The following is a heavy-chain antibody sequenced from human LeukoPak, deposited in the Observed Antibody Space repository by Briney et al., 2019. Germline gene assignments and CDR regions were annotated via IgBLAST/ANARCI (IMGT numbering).Heavy chain of an antibody. D-gene: IGHD2-21*02. J-gene: IGHJ4*02. V-gene: IGHV3-53*01. CDR2: IYSGGST. CDR1: GFTFSSYW. Sequence: PGGSLRLSCAASGFTFSSYWMSWVRQAPGKGLEWVSVIYSGGSTYYADSVKGRFTISRDNSKNTLYLQMNSLRAEDTAVYYCARSRLFDYWGQGTLVTVSS. CDR3: ARSRLFDY.